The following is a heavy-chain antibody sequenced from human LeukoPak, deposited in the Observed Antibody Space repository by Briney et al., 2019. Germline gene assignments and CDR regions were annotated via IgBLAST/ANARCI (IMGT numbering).Heavy chain of an antibody. J-gene: IGHJ3*02. CDR3: ARWYCSSTSCYAGAFDI. V-gene: IGHV1-18*04. Sequence: ASVKVSGKASGYTFNSYGISWVRQAPGQGLEWMGWISPYNGYTNYAQKLQGRVTMSTDTSTSTAYMELRSLRSDDTAVYYCARWYCSSTSCYAGAFDIWGQGTMVTVSS. CDR2: ISPYNGYT. D-gene: IGHD2-2*01. CDR1: GYTFNSYG.